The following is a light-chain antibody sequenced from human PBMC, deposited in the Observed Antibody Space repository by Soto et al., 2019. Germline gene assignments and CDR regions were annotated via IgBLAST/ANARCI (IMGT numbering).Light chain of an antibody. CDR2: KAS. Sequence: GDRATITCRASQSIDNWLAWYQQKPGKAPKLLIYKASILEIGVPSRFRGSGSGTEFTLTISSLQPDDFATYYCQQYNSYSLFGQGTKVDI. J-gene: IGKJ1*01. V-gene: IGKV1-5*03. CDR1: QSIDNW. CDR3: QQYNSYSL.